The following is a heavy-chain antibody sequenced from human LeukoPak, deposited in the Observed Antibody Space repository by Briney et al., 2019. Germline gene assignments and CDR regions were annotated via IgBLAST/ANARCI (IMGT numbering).Heavy chain of an antibody. CDR2: IYTSGST. J-gene: IGHJ3*02. V-gene: IGHV4-61*02. CDR1: GGSISSGSYY. CDR3: ARHPTLRYFDWLAAFDI. D-gene: IGHD3-9*01. Sequence: PSETLSLTCTVSGGSISSGSYYWSWIRQPAGKGLEWIGRIYTSGSTNYNPSLKSRVTISVDTSKNQFSLKLSSVTAAGTAVYYCARHPTLRYFDWLAAFDIWGQGTMVTVSS.